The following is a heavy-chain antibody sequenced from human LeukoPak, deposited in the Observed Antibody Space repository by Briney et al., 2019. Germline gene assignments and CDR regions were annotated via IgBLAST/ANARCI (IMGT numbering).Heavy chain of an antibody. CDR3: ARDARIAAAGIF. J-gene: IGHJ4*02. CDR1: GYTFTGYY. D-gene: IGHD6-13*01. Sequence: VASVKVSCKASGYTFTGYYMHWMRQAPGQGLEWMGWINPNSGGTNYAQKFQGRVTMTRDTSISTAYMELSRLRSDDTAVYYCARDARIAAAGIFWGQGTLVTVSS. CDR2: INPNSGGT. V-gene: IGHV1-2*02.